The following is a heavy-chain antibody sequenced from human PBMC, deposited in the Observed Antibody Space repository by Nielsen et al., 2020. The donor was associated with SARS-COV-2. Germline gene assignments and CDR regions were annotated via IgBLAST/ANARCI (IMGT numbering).Heavy chain of an antibody. Sequence: GASLKISCDASGYRFTSYWIALVRQIPGNVLVWVGIIYPGYSDTRYSPSFQDQVTISADKSVSTAYLQWASLTASDTSIYYCERHGYCSNNTCSIDVWGKGTTVTVS. CDR3: ERHGYCSNNTCSIDV. J-gene: IGHJ6*03. CDR2: IYPGYSDT. CDR1: GYRFTSYW. D-gene: IGHD2-2*03. V-gene: IGHV5-51*01.